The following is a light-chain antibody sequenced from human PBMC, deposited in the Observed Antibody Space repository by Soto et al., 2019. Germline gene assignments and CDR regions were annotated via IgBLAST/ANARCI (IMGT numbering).Light chain of an antibody. J-gene: IGKJ5*01. CDR1: QSISSK. CDR2: DTY. Sequence: EIVMTQSPATLSVSPGERATLSCRASQSISSKLAWYQQKPGQAPRLVIYDTYIRATGITARFSGSGSGTEFTLTISSLQSEDFGVYYCQQYNNWFSITFGQGTRLEIK. CDR3: QQYNNWFSIT. V-gene: IGKV3-15*01.